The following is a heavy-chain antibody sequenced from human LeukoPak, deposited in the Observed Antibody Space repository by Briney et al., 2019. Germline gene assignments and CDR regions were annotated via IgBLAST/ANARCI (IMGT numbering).Heavy chain of an antibody. D-gene: IGHD3-9*01. CDR1: GGSISSSSYY. J-gene: IGHJ4*02. CDR2: IYYGGNT. V-gene: IGHV4-39*01. CDR3: ARGYYDVLTGHPKNFDY. Sequence: PSETLSLTCTVSGGSISSSSYYWGWIRQPPGKGLECIGSIYYGGNTYYNPSLKSRVTISVDTSKNQFSLKFSSLTAGDTALYYCARGYYDVLTGHPKNFDYWVQGTLVTVSS.